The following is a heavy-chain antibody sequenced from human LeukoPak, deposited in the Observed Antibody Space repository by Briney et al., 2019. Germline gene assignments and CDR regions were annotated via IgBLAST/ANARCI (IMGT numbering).Heavy chain of an antibody. D-gene: IGHD3-9*01. J-gene: IGHJ6*03. CDR3: ARESGSYDILTGQPPYYYYYMDV. CDR2: IYTSGST. V-gene: IGHV4-4*07. Sequence: PSETLSLTCTVSGGSISSYYWSWIRQPAGKGLEWIGRIYTSGSTNYNPSLKSRVTMSVDTSKNQFSLKLSSVTAADTAVYYRARESGSYDILTGQPPYYYYYMDVWGKGTTVTISS. CDR1: GGSISSYY.